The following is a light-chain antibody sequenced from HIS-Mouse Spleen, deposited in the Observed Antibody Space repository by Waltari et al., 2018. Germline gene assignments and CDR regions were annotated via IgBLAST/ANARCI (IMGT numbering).Light chain of an antibody. CDR2: GNS. Sequence: QSVLTQPPSVSGAPGQRVTISCTGSSPNIGAGYHVPWYRQLPGTAPKLLIYGNSNRPSGVPDRFSGSKSGTSASLAITGLQAEDEADYYCQSYDSSLSGRVFGGGTKLTVL. J-gene: IGLJ3*02. CDR3: QSYDSSLSGRV. CDR1: SPNIGAGYH. V-gene: IGLV1-40*01.